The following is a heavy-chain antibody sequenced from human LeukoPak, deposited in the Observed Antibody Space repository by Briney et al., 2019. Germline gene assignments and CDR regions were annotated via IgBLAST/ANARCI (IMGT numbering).Heavy chain of an antibody. J-gene: IGHJ4*02. V-gene: IGHV4-59*08. CDR2: IYYSGST. Sequence: SETLSLTCTVSGGSISSYYWSWIRQPPGKGPEWIGYIYYSGSTNCNPSLKSRVTISVDTSKNQFSLKLSSVTAADTAVYYCARHRTYYYGSGSHYYFDYWGQGTLVTVSS. CDR3: ARHRTYYYGSGSHYYFDY. CDR1: GGSISSYY. D-gene: IGHD3-10*01.